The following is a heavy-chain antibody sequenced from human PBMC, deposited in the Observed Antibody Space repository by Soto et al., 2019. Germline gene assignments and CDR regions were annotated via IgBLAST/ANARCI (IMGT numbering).Heavy chain of an antibody. CDR3: ARALMVYALDY. CDR1: GYPFTSYV. CDR2: ISAYNGNT. D-gene: IGHD2-8*02. J-gene: IGHJ4*02. Sequence: ASVKVSCKSSGYPFTSYVMSWVRQAPGQGLEWMGWISAYNGNTNYAQKLQGRVTMTTDTSTSTAYMELRSLRSDDTAVYYCARALMVYALDYWGQGTLVTVSS. V-gene: IGHV1-18*01.